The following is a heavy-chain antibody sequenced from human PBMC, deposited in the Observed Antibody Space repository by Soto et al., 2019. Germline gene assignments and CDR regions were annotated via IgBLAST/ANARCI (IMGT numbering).Heavy chain of an antibody. CDR3: AKGARYNWNDDYYYMDV. D-gene: IGHD1-1*01. J-gene: IGHJ6*03. V-gene: IGHV3-23*01. Sequence: GGSLRLSCAASGFTFSSYAMSWVRQAPGKGLEWVSAISGSGGSTYYADSVKGRFTISRDNSKNTLYLQMNSLRAKDTAVYYCAKGARYNWNDDYYYMDVWGKGTTVTVSS. CDR1: GFTFSSYA. CDR2: ISGSGGST.